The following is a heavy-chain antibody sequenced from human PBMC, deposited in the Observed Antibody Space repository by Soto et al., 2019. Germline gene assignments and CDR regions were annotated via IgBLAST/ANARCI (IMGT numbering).Heavy chain of an antibody. Sequence: ASVKVSCKASGYTFTRYGISWVRQGPGQGLEWMGWITTDKGNTNYAQKFQGGVTMTTDTSTSTVYMELRSLRSDDTAVYYCAREARSGGGYAMDVWGQGTTVTVSS. CDR3: AREARSGGGYAMDV. D-gene: IGHD3-10*01. CDR2: ITTDKGNT. J-gene: IGHJ6*02. CDR1: GYTFTRYG. V-gene: IGHV1-18*01.